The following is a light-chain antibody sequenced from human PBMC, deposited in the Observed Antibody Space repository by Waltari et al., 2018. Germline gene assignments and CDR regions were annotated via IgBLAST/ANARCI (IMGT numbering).Light chain of an antibody. V-gene: IGKV4-1*01. J-gene: IGKJ2*01. Sequence: SVLHSYGGKNYLGWDQQKPGNPPKLLIYWASTRESGVPDRFSGSGSGTDFTLTISSLQAEDVAVYYCLQYTTYPRTFGQGTKLEI. CDR2: WAS. CDR3: LQYTTYPRT. CDR1: SVLHSYGGKNY.